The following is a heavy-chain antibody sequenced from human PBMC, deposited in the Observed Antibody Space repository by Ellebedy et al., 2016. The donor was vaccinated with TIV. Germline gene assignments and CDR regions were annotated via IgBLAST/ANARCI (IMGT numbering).Heavy chain of an antibody. CDR1: GGSISGYY. J-gene: IGHJ3*02. V-gene: IGHV4-59*01. CDR3: ARFLTSGQTGFAFDI. CDR2: IFHTGGT. Sequence: MPSETLSLTCTVSGGSISGYYWSWIRQPPNKGLEWIGHIFHTGGTSYNSSVQSRISITLDKSKNQFSLTLNSVTAADTAVYHCARFLTSGQTGFAFDIWGHGTTVIVSS. D-gene: IGHD3-9*01.